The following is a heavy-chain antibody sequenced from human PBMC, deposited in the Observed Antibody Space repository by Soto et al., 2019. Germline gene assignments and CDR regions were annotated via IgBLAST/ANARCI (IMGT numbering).Heavy chain of an antibody. J-gene: IGHJ4*02. V-gene: IGHV3-20*04. CDR3: ARARRITIFGVVIGGFDY. Sequence: EVQLVESGGGVVRPGGSLRLSCAASGFTFDDYGMSWVRQAPGKGLEWVSGINWNGGSTGYADSVKGRFTISKDNAKKSQFLQMNSLRAEETALYYCARARRITIFGVVIGGFDYWGQGTLVTVSS. CDR2: INWNGGST. CDR1: GFTFDDYG. D-gene: IGHD3-3*01.